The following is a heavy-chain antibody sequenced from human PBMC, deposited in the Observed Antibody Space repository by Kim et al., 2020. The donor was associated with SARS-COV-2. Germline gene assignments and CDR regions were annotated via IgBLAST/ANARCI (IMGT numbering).Heavy chain of an antibody. Sequence: GESLKISCKGSGYSFTSYWIGWVRQMPGKGLEWMGIIYPGDSDTRYSPSFQGQVTISADKSISTAYLQWSSLKASDTAMYYCARLAVPYDFWSGSLEITNWFDPWGQGTLVTVSS. D-gene: IGHD3-3*01. CDR2: IYPGDSDT. J-gene: IGHJ5*02. V-gene: IGHV5-51*01. CDR1: GYSFTSYW. CDR3: ARLAVPYDFWSGSLEITNWFDP.